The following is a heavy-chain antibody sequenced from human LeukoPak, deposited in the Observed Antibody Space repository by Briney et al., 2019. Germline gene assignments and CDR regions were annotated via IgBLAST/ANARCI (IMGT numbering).Heavy chain of an antibody. D-gene: IGHD6-19*01. CDR1: GYTFTSYG. J-gene: IGHJ4*02. V-gene: IGHV1-18*01. CDR2: ISAYNGNT. Sequence: ASVKVSCKASGYTFTSYGISWARQAPGQGLEWMGWISAYNGNTNYAQKLQGRVTMTTDTSTSTAHMELRSLRSDDTAVYYCARETGYSSGWYGGIDYWGQGTLVTVSS. CDR3: ARETGYSSGWYGGIDY.